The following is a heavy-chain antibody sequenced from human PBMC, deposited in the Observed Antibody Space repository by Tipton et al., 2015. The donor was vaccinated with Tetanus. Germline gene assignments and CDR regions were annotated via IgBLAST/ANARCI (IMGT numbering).Heavy chain of an antibody. V-gene: IGHV4-59*01. CDR2: IYYSGST. D-gene: IGHD3-3*01. CDR1: GGSISSYY. J-gene: IGHJ4*02. CDR3: ARLFWSDDY. Sequence: GLVKPSETLSLTCTVSGGSISSYYWSWIRQPPGKGLEWIGYIYYSGSTNYNPSLKSLVTISVDTSKNHFSLKLSSVTAADTAVYYCARLFWSDDYWGQGTLVTVSS.